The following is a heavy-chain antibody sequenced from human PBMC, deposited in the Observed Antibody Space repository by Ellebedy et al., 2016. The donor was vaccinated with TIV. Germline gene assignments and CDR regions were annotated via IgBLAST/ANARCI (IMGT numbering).Heavy chain of an antibody. V-gene: IGHV2-70*11. CDR3: ARTRYSSSWYVLYFDY. J-gene: IGHJ4*02. CDR2: IDWDDDK. CDR1: GFSLTTSGLC. D-gene: IGHD6-13*01. Sequence: SGPTLVKPTQTLTLTCTFSGFSLTTSGLCVSWIRQPPGKDLEWLARIDWDDDKYYSTSLKTRLTISKDTSKNQVVLTMTNMDPVDTATYYFARTRYSSSWYVLYFDYWGQGNLVTVSS.